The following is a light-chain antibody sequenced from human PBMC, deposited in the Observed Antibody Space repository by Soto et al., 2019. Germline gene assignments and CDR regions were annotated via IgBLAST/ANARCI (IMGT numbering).Light chain of an antibody. CDR1: QSINRY. CDR2: AAS. Sequence: DIQMTQSPSSLSASVGARVTITCRSSQSINRYIHWYQQKPGKAPNLLINAASGLQSGVPSRVSGGGSGTDFTLTITNLQPEDFETYYCQQTYSTPFTFGPGTKVDVK. CDR3: QQTYSTPFT. J-gene: IGKJ3*01. V-gene: IGKV1-39*01.